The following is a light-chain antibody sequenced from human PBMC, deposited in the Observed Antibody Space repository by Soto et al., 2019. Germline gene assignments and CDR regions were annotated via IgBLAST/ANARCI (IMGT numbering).Light chain of an antibody. CDR1: QSVSNY. V-gene: IGKV3-11*01. CDR3: QQRSNWWT. CDR2: DAS. J-gene: IGKJ1*01. Sequence: EIVMTQSPATLSVSPGERVTLSCRASQSVSNYLAWYQQGPGQAPRLLIYDASNRATGIPARFSGSGSGTDFTLTITSLEPEDFAVYYCQQRSNWWTFGQGTKVDIK.